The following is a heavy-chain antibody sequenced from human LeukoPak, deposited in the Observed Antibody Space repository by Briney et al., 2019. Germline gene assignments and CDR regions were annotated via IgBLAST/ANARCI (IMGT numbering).Heavy chain of an antibody. V-gene: IGHV3-30*03. Sequence: GGSLRLSCAASGFTFSSYGMHWVRQAPGKGLEWVAVISYDGSNKYYADSVKGRFTISRDNSKNTLYLQMNSLRAEDTAVYYCARGIPLWSYYFDYWGQGTLVTVSS. CDR3: ARGIPLWSYYFDY. CDR1: GFTFSSYG. J-gene: IGHJ4*02. D-gene: IGHD3-10*01. CDR2: ISYDGSNK.